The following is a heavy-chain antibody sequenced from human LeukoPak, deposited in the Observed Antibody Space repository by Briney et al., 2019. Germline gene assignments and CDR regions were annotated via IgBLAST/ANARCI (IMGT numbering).Heavy chain of an antibody. D-gene: IGHD2-15*01. V-gene: IGHV1-2*02. Sequence: ASVKVSCKASGYTFTGYYMHWVRPAPGQGLEWMGWINPNSGGTNYAQKFQGRVTMTRDTSISTAYMELSRLRSDDTAVYYCAREVGAADCFDYWGQGTLVTVSS. CDR3: AREVGAADCFDY. J-gene: IGHJ4*02. CDR2: INPNSGGT. CDR1: GYTFTGYY.